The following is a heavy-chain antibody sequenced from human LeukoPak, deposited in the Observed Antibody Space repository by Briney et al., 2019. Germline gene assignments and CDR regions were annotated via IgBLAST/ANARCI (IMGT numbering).Heavy chain of an antibody. J-gene: IGHJ3*02. CDR2: ISWNSGSI. V-gene: IGHV3-9*01. Sequence: TGGSLRLSCAASGFTFDDYAMPWVRQAPGKGLEWVSGISWNSGSIGYADSVKGRFTISRDNAKNSLYLQMNSLRAEDTALYYCAKTHGSGWYRDAFDIWGQGTMVTVSS. CDR1: GFTFDDYA. CDR3: AKTHGSGWYRDAFDI. D-gene: IGHD6-19*01.